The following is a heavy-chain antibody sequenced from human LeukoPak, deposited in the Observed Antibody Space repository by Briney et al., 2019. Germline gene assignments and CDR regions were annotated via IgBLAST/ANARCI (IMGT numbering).Heavy chain of an antibody. CDR2: IYSGGTT. Sequence: GGSLRLSCAASGFTVSTNCMTWVRQAPGKGLEWVSTIYSGGTTYYADSVMGRFTISRHNSRNTLYLQMNSLRAEDTAVYYCARDRSDGSGSYYNFDYWGQGTLVTVSS. V-gene: IGHV3-53*04. J-gene: IGHJ4*02. CDR1: GFTVSTNC. D-gene: IGHD3-10*01. CDR3: ARDRSDGSGSYYNFDY.